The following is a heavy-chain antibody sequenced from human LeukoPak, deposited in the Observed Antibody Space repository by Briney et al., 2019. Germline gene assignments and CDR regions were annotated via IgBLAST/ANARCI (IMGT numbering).Heavy chain of an antibody. V-gene: IGHV3-7*01. CDR2: IKQDGRAQ. CDR1: GFTFTNYW. D-gene: IGHD2-21*01. J-gene: IGHJ1*01. CDR3: TISLPHIVEVATSDGGN. Sequence: GGSLRLSCAASGFTFTNYWMNWVRQAPGKGLEWVANIKQDGRAQNYVASVKGRFTISRDNAGDSLYLQMNSLRAEDTAVYYCTISLPHIVEVATSDGGNWGQGTLVTVSS.